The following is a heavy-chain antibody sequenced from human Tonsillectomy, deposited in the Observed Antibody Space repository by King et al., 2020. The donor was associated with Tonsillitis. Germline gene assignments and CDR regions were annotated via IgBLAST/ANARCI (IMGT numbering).Heavy chain of an antibody. CDR2: INHSGST. V-gene: IGHV4-34*01. CDR1: GGSFSGYY. CDR3: ARAGYSSRGTYAFDI. Sequence: VQLQQWGAGLLKPSETLSLTCAVYGGSFSGYYWSWIRQPPGKGLEGIGEINHSGSTNYNPSLKSRVTISVDTSKNQFSLKLSSVTAADTAVYYCARAGYSSRGTYAFDIWGQGTMVTVSS. J-gene: IGHJ3*02. D-gene: IGHD6-13*01.